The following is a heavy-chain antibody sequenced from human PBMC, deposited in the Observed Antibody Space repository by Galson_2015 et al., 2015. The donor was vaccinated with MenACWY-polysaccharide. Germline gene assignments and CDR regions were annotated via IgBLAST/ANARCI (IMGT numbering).Heavy chain of an antibody. Sequence: SVKVSCKASGYTFTSYDINWVRQAPGQGLEWMGWMNPNSGTTGYAQKFQGRVTMTRNTSISTAYMELSSLRSEDTATYYCAHLVITYGGIDEVDAFDVWGQGTMVSVSS. CDR3: AHLVITYGGIDEVDAFDV. V-gene: IGHV1-8*01. J-gene: IGHJ3*01. D-gene: IGHD3-16*01. CDR2: MNPNSGTT. CDR1: GYTFTSYD.